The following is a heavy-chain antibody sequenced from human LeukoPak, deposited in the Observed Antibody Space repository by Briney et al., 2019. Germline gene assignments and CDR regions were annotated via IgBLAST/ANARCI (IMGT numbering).Heavy chain of an antibody. D-gene: IGHD5-18*01. CDR1: GYTFTGYY. CDR2: INPNSGGT. J-gene: IGHJ6*02. V-gene: IGHV1-2*04. CDR3: ARESNVDTASVGMDV. Sequence: GASVKVSCTASGYTFTGYYMRWVRQAPGQGLEWMGWINPNSGGTNYAQKFQGWVTMTRDTSMSTAYMELSRLRSDDTAVYYCARESNVDTASVGMDVWGQGTTVTVSS.